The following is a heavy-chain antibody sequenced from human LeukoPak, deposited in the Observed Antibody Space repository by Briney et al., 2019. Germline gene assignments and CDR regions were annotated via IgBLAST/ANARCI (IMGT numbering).Heavy chain of an antibody. CDR2: ISAYNGNT. CDR1: GYTFPNYG. Sequence: ASVKVSCKGSGYTFPNYGISWVRQAPGQGLEWMGWISAYNGNTNYAQKVQGRVTMTTDTPTRTAYMELRSLRSDDTAVYYCARDKGLGPAVAGIDYWGQGTLVTVSS. D-gene: IGHD6-19*01. J-gene: IGHJ4*02. V-gene: IGHV1-18*01. CDR3: ARDKGLGPAVAGIDY.